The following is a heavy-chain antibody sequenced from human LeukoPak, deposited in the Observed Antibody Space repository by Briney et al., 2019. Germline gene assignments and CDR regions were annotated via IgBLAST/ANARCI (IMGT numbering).Heavy chain of an antibody. CDR3: ARGENDYGDYSWFDP. J-gene: IGHJ5*02. D-gene: IGHD4-17*01. CDR1: GGSFSGYY. Sequence: SETLSLTCAVYGGSFSGYYWSWIRQPPGKGLEWIGEINHSGSTNYNPSLKSRVTISVDASKNQFSLKLSSVTAADTAVYYCARGENDYGDYSWFDPWGQGTLVTVSS. V-gene: IGHV4-34*01. CDR2: INHSGST.